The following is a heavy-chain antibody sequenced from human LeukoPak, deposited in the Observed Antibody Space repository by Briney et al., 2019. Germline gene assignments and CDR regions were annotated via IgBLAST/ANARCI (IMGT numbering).Heavy chain of an antibody. V-gene: IGHV4-59*12. CDR3: ARVGGRRYSR. CDR2: IYYSGST. Sequence: SETLSLTCTVSGGSISSYYWSWLRQPPGKGLEWIGYIYYSGSTNYNPSLKSRVTISVDTSKNQSSLKLSSVTAADTAVYYCARVGGRRYSRWGQGTLVTVSS. D-gene: IGHD2-15*01. J-gene: IGHJ4*02. CDR1: GGSISSYY.